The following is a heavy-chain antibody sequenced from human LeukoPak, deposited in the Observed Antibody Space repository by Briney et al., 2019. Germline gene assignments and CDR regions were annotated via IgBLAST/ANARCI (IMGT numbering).Heavy chain of an antibody. CDR3: AKDQSLKRKLLWFGSPRDYYYMDV. CDR2: IKSKIDGGTT. CDR1: GFTFSHAW. J-gene: IGHJ6*03. D-gene: IGHD3-10*01. V-gene: IGHV3-15*01. Sequence: PGGSLRLSCAVSGFTFSHAWMSWVRQAPGKGLEWVGRIKSKIDGGTTDHGAPVKGRFTISRDDSKNTLYLQMNSLRAEDTAVYYCAKDQSLKRKLLWFGSPRDYYYMDVWGKGTTVTISS.